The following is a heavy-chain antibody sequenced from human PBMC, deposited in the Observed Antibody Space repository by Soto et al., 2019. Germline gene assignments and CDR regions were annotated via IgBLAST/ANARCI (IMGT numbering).Heavy chain of an antibody. J-gene: IGHJ3*01. CDR1: GGSISSGDYY. CDR3: VRGEPGAWRSTSCSDAFDR. D-gene: IGHD2-2*01. Sequence: QVQLQESGPGLVKPSQTLSLTCTVSGGSISSGDYYWNWIRQPPGKGLEWIGSIYYSGSTYYSPSPKSLATISAVTSMNQSYLQLSSVTAADPAVYYCVRGEPGAWRSTSCSDAFDRWGRGTMVAVSS. V-gene: IGHV4-30-4*01. CDR2: IYYSGST.